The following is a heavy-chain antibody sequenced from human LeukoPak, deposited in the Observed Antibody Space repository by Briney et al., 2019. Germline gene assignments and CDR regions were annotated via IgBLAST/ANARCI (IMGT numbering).Heavy chain of an antibody. CDR1: GYTFTSYY. J-gene: IGHJ4*02. Sequence: ASVTVSCTASGYTFTSYYMHWVRQAPGHGLEWMGIINPSGGSTSYAQKFQGRVTMTRDTSTSIVYMELSSLRSDDTAVYYCARTAARRFDYWGQGTLVTVSS. CDR3: ARTAARRFDY. D-gene: IGHD6-6*01. V-gene: IGHV1-46*01. CDR2: INPSGGST.